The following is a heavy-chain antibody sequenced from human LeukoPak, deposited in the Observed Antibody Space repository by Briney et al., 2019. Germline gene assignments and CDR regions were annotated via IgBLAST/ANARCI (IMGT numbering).Heavy chain of an antibody. V-gene: IGHV1-46*01. CDR1: GYTFINYY. J-gene: IGHJ4*02. D-gene: IGHD2-21*01. Sequence: ASVKVSCKTSGYTFINYYLHWVRQAPGQGLEWMAIFNPSTDYTHYRQSLQGRLSFTRDTSTSTVYMELSSLRSDDTAIYYCARGPVIYSFDYWGQGTLVTVSS. CDR3: ARGPVIYSFDY. CDR2: FNPSTDYT.